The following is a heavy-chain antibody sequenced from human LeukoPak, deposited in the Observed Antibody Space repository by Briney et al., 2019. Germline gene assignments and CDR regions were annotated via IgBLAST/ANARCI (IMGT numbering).Heavy chain of an antibody. J-gene: IGHJ5*02. CDR3: ARQLDL. CDR2: ISSSTNTV. D-gene: IGHD5-24*01. Sequence: GGSLRLSCAASGFTFSAYSMNWVRQAPGKGLEWVSYISSSTNTVSYVDSVKGRFTISRDNAKNSLYLQMNSLRDEDTAMYYCARQLDLWGQGTLVTVSS. V-gene: IGHV3-48*02. CDR1: GFTFSAYS.